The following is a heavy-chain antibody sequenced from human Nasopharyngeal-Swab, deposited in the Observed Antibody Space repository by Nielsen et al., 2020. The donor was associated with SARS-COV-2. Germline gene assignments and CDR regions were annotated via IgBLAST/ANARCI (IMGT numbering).Heavy chain of an antibody. CDR3: ARWGIVATGSYYYYGMDV. CDR2: IIPIFGTA. D-gene: IGHD5-12*01. J-gene: IGHJ6*01. Sequence: WVRQAPGQGLEWMGGIIPIFGTANYAQKFQGRVTITADESTSTAYMELSSLRSEDTAVYYCARWGIVATGSYYYYGMDVWGPRDHGHRLL. V-gene: IGHV1-69*01.